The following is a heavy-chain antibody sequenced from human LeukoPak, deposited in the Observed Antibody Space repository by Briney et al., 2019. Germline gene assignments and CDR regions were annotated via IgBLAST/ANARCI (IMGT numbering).Heavy chain of an antibody. CDR2: MYTSGST. CDR3: ARDDSYYDFWSGSYYYGMDV. V-gene: IGHV4-61*02. CDR1: GGSISSGSYY. D-gene: IGHD3-3*01. Sequence: SQTLSLTCTVSGGSISSGSYYWSWIRQPAGTGVEWIGRMYTSGSTNYNPSLKSRVTISVDTSKNQFSLKLSSVTAADTAVYYCARDDSYYDFWSGSYYYGMDVWGQGTTVTVSS. J-gene: IGHJ6*02.